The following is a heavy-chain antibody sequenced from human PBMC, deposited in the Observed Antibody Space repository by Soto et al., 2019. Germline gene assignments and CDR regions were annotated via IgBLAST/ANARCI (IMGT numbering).Heavy chain of an antibody. Sequence: PGESLKISWKGWGYGFTSYWMSWVPQMPGKGLEWMGRIDPSDSYTNYSPSFQGHVTISADKSISTAYLQWSSLKASDTAMYYCARYSTQYNWTDDLDYRGQGTLVTVSS. V-gene: IGHV5-10-1*01. CDR3: ARYSTQYNWTDDLDY. D-gene: IGHD1-1*01. CDR2: IDPSDSYT. CDR1: GYGFTSYW. J-gene: IGHJ4*02.